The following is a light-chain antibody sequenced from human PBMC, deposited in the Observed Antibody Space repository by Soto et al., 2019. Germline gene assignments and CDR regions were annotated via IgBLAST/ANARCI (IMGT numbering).Light chain of an antibody. CDR2: GNN. V-gene: IGLV1-40*01. J-gene: IGLJ3*02. CDR1: SSNIGAGYD. CDR3: QSYDRSLSGTV. Sequence: QSALTQPPSVSGAPGQSVTISCTGSSSNIGAGYDVHWYKQLPGTAPKLLIFGNNNRPSGVPDRFSGSKFGPSASLAITGLQDDDEADYYCQSYDRSLSGTVLGGGTKLTVL.